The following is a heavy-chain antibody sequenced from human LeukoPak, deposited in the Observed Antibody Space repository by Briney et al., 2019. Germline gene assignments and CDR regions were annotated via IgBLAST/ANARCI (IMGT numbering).Heavy chain of an antibody. J-gene: IGHJ4*02. CDR1: GFTFSSYG. CDR2: IRYDGSNK. D-gene: IGHD2-15*01. V-gene: IGHV3-30*02. CDR3: AKFGYCSGGSCLDY. Sequence: GGSLRLTCAASGFTFSSYGMHWVRQAPGKGLEWVAFIRYDGSNKYYADSVKGRFTISRDNSKNTLYLQMNSLRAEDTAVYYCAKFGYCSGGSCLDYWGQGTLVTVSS.